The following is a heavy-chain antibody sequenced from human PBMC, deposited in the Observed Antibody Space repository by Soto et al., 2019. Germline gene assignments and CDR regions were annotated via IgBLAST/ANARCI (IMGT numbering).Heavy chain of an antibody. CDR3: AKIPPRTTATAYYFDY. CDR1: GYTFTSYY. D-gene: IGHD4-17*01. CDR2: INPSGGST. J-gene: IGHJ4*02. Sequence: ASVKVSCKASGYTFTSYYMHWVRQAPGQGLEWMGIINPSGGSTSYAQKFQGRVTITADESTNTAYMELSSLTSEDTAVYYCAKIPPRTTATAYYFDYWGQGTLVTVSS. V-gene: IGHV1-46*01.